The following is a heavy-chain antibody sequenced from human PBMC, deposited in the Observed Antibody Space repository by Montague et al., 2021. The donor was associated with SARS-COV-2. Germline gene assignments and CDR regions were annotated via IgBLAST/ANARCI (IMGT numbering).Heavy chain of an antibody. Sequence: SETLSLTCTVSGGSITSFFWSWIRQPPGKELEWIGRISGNGTTNYNPSLESRVTISVDTSKNQFYLTLSSVTAADTAVYYCAGDGPIDGYVSYFDYWGQGALVTVSS. CDR2: ISGNGTT. D-gene: IGHD6-13*01. J-gene: IGHJ4*02. CDR3: AGDGPIDGYVSYFDY. CDR1: GGSITSFF. V-gene: IGHV4-4*07.